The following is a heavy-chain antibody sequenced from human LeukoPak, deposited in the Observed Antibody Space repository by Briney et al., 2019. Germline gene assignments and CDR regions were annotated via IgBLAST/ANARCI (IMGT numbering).Heavy chain of an antibody. CDR1: GYTFTGNY. CDR2: VNPKSGST. CDR3: ARVGGITMIVVLIGDAFDI. J-gene: IGHJ3*02. Sequence: ASVKVSCKASGYTFTGNYMHWVRQAPGQGLEWMGWVNPKSGSTNYAQKFQGRVTMTRDTSISTAHMELSRLRSDDTAVYYCARVGGITMIVVLIGDAFDIWGQGTMVTVPS. V-gene: IGHV1-2*02. D-gene: IGHD3-22*01.